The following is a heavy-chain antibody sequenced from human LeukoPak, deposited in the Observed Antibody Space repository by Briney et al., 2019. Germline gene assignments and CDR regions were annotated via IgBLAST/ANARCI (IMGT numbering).Heavy chain of an antibody. J-gene: IGHJ6*03. D-gene: IGHD2-15*01. CDR3: ARHLAGYCSGGSCYTYYYYYYMDV. CDR2: ISSSSSYI. V-gene: IGHV3-21*01. Sequence: GGSLRLSCAASGFTFSSYSMNWVRQAPGKGLEWVSSISSSSSYIYYADSVKGRFTISRDNAKNSLYLQMNSLRAEDTAVYYCARHLAGYCSGGSCYTYYYYYYMDVWGKGTTVTVSS. CDR1: GFTFSSYS.